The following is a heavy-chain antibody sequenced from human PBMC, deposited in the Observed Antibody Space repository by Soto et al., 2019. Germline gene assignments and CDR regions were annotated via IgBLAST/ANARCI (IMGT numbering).Heavy chain of an antibody. CDR2: IYYSGST. Sequence: SETLSLTCTVSGGSISSYYWSWIRQPPGKGLEWIGYIYYSGSTNYNPSLKSRVTISVDTSKNQFSLKLSSVTAADTAVYYCARGEPIVVVPAAIHFDDWGKGTLVTVSS. CDR3: ARGEPIVVVPAAIHFDD. D-gene: IGHD2-2*01. V-gene: IGHV4-59*01. J-gene: IGHJ4*02. CDR1: GGSISSYY.